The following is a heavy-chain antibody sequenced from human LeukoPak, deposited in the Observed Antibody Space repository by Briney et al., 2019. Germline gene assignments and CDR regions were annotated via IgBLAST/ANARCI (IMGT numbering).Heavy chain of an antibody. CDR1: GGSISSYY. Sequence: SETLSLTCTVSGGSISSYYWSWIRQAPGKGLEWIGYIYYSGSTNYNPSLKSRVTISVDTSKNQFSLKLSSVTAADTAVYYCARLSTKGYSSSPNQDFDYWGQGTLVTVSS. V-gene: IGHV4-59*08. J-gene: IGHJ4*02. D-gene: IGHD6-13*01. CDR3: ARLSTKGYSSSPNQDFDY. CDR2: IYYSGST.